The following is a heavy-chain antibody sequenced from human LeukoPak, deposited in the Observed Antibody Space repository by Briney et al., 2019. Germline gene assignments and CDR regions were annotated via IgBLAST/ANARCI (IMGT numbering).Heavy chain of an antibody. J-gene: IGHJ4*02. CDR2: IYYSGST. V-gene: IGHV4-59*01. CDR1: GDSTTNYY. D-gene: IGHD3-22*01. Sequence: SETLSLTCTVSGDSTTNYYWSWIRQPPGKGLEWIGHIYYSGSTNFNPSLKSRVTLSVDTSKNQFSLKLTSVTAADTAVYYCARATYHYDSSGPALENWGQGTLVTVSS. CDR3: ARATYHYDSSGPALEN.